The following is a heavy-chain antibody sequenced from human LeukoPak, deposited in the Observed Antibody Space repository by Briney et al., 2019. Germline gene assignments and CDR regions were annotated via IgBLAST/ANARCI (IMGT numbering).Heavy chain of an antibody. Sequence: ASVKVSCKASGGTFNSYAISWVRQAPGQGLEWMGRIIPIFGTANYAQKFQSRVTITTDESTITAYMELSSLRSEDTAVYYCAGHLYYYDSSGYWGYFDYWGQGTLVTVSS. V-gene: IGHV1-69*05. J-gene: IGHJ4*02. CDR1: GGTFNSYA. D-gene: IGHD3-22*01. CDR2: IIPIFGTA. CDR3: AGHLYYYDSSGYWGYFDY.